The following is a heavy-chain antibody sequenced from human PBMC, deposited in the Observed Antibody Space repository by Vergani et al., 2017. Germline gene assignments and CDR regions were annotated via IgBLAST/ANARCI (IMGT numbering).Heavy chain of an antibody. V-gene: IGHV3-11*01. D-gene: IGHD2-2*02. CDR3: ARVEQLAELGYCSSTSCYKEEWFDP. J-gene: IGHJ5*02. CDR2: ISSSGSTI. CDR1: GFTFSDYY. Sequence: VQLVESGGGLVKPGGSLRLSCAASGFTFSDYYMSWIRQAPGKGLEWVSYISSSGSTIYYADSVKGRFTISRDNAKNSLYLQMNSLRAEDTAVYYCARVEQLAELGYCSSTSCYKEEWFDPWGQGTLVTVSS.